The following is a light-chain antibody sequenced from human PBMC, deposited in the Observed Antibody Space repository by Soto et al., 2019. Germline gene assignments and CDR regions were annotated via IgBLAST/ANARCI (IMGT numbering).Light chain of an antibody. CDR2: DAS. J-gene: IGKJ4*02. CDR1: QSVSSY. V-gene: IGKV3-11*01. Sequence: EIVLTQSPATLSLSPGARATLSSRASQSVSSYLAWYQQKPGQAPSLLIYDASNRATGIPARFSGSGSGTDFTLTISSLEPEDFAIYYCQQRSKLPLTFGGGNKVEIK. CDR3: QQRSKLPLT.